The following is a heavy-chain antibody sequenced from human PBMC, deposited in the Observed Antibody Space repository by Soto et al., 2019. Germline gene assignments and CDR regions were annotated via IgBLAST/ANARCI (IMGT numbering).Heavy chain of an antibody. D-gene: IGHD5-18*01. Sequence: QVQLVECGGGVVQPGRSLRLSCAASGFTFSSYGMHWVRQAPGKGLEWVAVISYDGSNKYYADSVKGRFTISRDNSKNTLYLQMNSLRAEDTAVYYCAKGDTAMATRDDYWGQGTLVTVSS. CDR3: AKGDTAMATRDDY. V-gene: IGHV3-30*18. CDR2: ISYDGSNK. J-gene: IGHJ4*02. CDR1: GFTFSSYG.